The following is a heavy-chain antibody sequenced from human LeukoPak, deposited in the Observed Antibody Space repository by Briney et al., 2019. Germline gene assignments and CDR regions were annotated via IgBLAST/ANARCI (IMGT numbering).Heavy chain of an antibody. V-gene: IGHV4-30-4*08. CDR1: GGSISSGDYY. CDR3: ARVAVITGTKRFTWFDP. CDR2: IYYSGST. J-gene: IGHJ5*02. D-gene: IGHD1/OR15-1a*01. Sequence: QTLSLTCTVSGGSISSGDYYWSWIRQPPGKGLEWIGYIYYSGSTYYNPPLKSRVTISVDTSKNQFSLKLSSVTAADTAVYYCARVAVITGTKRFTWFDPWGQGTLVTVSS.